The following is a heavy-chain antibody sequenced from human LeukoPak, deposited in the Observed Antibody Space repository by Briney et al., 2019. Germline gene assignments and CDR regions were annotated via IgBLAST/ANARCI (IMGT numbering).Heavy chain of an antibody. V-gene: IGHV1-18*04. CDR2: ISAYNGNT. J-gene: IGHJ5*02. CDR1: GYTFTSYG. D-gene: IGHD3-10*01. CDR3: ARVAMVRGVIMDWFDP. Sequence: ASMKVSCKASGYTFTSYGMSCVRQAPGQGLEWMGLISAYNGNTNYAQKLQGRVTMTTDTSTSTAYMELRSLRSDDTAVYYCARVAMVRGVIMDWFDPWGQGTLVTVSS.